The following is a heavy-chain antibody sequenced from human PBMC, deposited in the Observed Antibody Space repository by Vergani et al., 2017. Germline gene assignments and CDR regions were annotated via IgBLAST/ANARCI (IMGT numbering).Heavy chain of an antibody. D-gene: IGHD2-2*01. V-gene: IGHV3-33*01. Sequence: QVQLVESGGGVVQPGRSLRLSCAASGFTFSSYGMHWVRQAPGKGLEWVAVIWYDGSNKYYADSVKGRITISRDNSKNTLYLQMNSLRAEDTAVYYCARERIVVVPAAYYYYGIDVWGQGTTVTVSS. CDR3: ARERIVVVPAAYYYYGIDV. CDR1: GFTFSSYG. J-gene: IGHJ6*02. CDR2: IWYDGSNK.